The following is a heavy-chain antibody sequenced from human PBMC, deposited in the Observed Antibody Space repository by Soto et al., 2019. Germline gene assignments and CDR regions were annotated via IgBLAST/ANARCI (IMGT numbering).Heavy chain of an antibody. CDR1: GFTFSSYG. CDR2: IWYDGSNK. J-gene: IGHJ4*02. V-gene: IGHV3-33*01. Sequence: PGGSLRLSCAASGFTFSSYGMHWVRQAPGKGLEWVAVIWYDGSNKYYADSVKGRFTISRDNSKNTLYLQMNSLRAEDTAVYYCARDGRIAVARFDYWGQGTLVTVSS. D-gene: IGHD6-19*01. CDR3: ARDGRIAVARFDY.